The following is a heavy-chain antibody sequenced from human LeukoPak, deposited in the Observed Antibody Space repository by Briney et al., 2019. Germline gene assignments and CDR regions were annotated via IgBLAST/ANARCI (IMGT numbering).Heavy chain of an antibody. Sequence: GGSLRLSCAASGFTFSSYSMNWVRQAPGKGLEWASSISSSSSYIYYADSVKGRFTISRDNAKNSLYLQMNSLRAEDTAVYYCARDSTTYYYDSSAYGFDPWGQGTLVTVSS. CDR2: ISSSSSYI. J-gene: IGHJ5*02. D-gene: IGHD3-22*01. CDR1: GFTFSSYS. CDR3: ARDSTTYYYDSSAYGFDP. V-gene: IGHV3-21*01.